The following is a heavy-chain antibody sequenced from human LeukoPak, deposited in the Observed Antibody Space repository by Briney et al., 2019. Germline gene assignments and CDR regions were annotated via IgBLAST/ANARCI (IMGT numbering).Heavy chain of an antibody. CDR2: IWYDGSNK. CDR3: ATGDYAPGY. D-gene: IGHD4-17*01. J-gene: IGHJ4*02. V-gene: IGHV3-33*01. CDR1: GFTFSSYG. Sequence: PGRSLRLSCAASGFTFSSYGMHWVRLAPGKGLEWVAVIWYDGSNKYYADSVKGRFTISRDNSKNTLYLQMNSLRAEDTAVYYCATGDYAPGYWGQGTLVTVSS.